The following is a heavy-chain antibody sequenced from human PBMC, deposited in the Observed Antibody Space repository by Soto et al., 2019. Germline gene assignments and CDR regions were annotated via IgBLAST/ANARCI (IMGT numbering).Heavy chain of an antibody. CDR2: ISGGSSYT. CDR1: GFSFGDSY. CDR3: AKTSVADSGYYFDH. D-gene: IGHD3-10*01. V-gene: IGHV3-11*05. J-gene: IGHJ4*02. Sequence: QVQLVESGGGLVKPGGSLRLSCAASGFSFGDSYMSWIRQSAGKGLEWLSYISGGSSYTKYAESVKGRFTISRDNARRSLFLQVKGLSADDPAIYYCAKTSVADSGYYFDHWGQGTMVNVSS.